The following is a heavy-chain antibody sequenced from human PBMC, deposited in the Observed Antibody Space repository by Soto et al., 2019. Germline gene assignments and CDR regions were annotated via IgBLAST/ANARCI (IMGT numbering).Heavy chain of an antibody. Sequence: PGESLKISCKGSGYSFTSYWIGWVRQMPGKGLEWMGIIYPGDSDTRYSPSFQGQVTISADKSISTAYLQWSSLKASDTAMYYCARRYRYYDFWRGYSGDGMDVWGQGTTVTVSS. CDR3: ARRYRYYDFWRGYSGDGMDV. V-gene: IGHV5-51*01. D-gene: IGHD3-3*01. J-gene: IGHJ6*02. CDR2: IYPGDSDT. CDR1: GYSFTSYW.